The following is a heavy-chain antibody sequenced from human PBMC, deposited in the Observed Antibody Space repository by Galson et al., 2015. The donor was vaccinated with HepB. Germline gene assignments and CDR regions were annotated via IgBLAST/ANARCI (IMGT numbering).Heavy chain of an antibody. D-gene: IGHD4-17*01. Sequence: SLRLSCAASGFTFSNAWMSWVRQAPGKGLEWVGRIKSKTDGGTTDYAAPVKGRFTISRDDSENTLYLQMNSLKTEDTAVYYCTTVPASPYGDYEGDYWGQGTLVTVSS. V-gene: IGHV3-15*01. J-gene: IGHJ4*02. CDR2: IKSKTDGGTT. CDR1: GFTFSNAW. CDR3: TTVPASPYGDYEGDY.